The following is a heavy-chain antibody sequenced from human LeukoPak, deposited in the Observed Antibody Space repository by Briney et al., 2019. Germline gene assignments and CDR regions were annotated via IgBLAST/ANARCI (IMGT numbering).Heavy chain of an antibody. CDR1: GFTFSSYG. CDR2: ISGSGGST. Sequence: GGSLRLSCAASGFTFSSYGMHWVRQAPGKGLEWVSAISGSGGSTYYADSVKGRFTISRDNSKNTLYLQMNSLRAEDTAVYYCAKDDAYDFWSGYYIQNYYYYGMDVWGQGTTVTVSS. D-gene: IGHD3-3*01. V-gene: IGHV3-23*01. J-gene: IGHJ6*02. CDR3: AKDDAYDFWSGYYIQNYYYYGMDV.